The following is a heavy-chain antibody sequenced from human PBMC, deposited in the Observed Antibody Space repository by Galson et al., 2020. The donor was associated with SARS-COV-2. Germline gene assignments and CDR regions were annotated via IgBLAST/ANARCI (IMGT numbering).Heavy chain of an antibody. CDR2: IIPIFGTA. CDR3: ARTPWGTKGDYYYYGMDV. D-gene: IGHD3-16*01. V-gene: IGHV1-69*13. J-gene: IGHJ6*02. Sequence: SVKVSCKASGGTFSSYAISWVRQAPGQGLEWMGGIIPIFGTANYAQKFQGRVTITADESTSTAYMELSSLRSEDTAVYYCARTPWGTKGDYYYYGMDVWGQGTTVTVSS. CDR1: GGTFSSYA.